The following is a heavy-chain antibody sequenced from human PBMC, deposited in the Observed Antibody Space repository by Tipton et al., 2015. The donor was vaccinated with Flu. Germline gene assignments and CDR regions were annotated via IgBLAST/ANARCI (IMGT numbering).Heavy chain of an antibody. CDR3: ANPVSQNWPHSGLRY. V-gene: IGHV1-8*01. D-gene: IGHD1-1*01. CDR1: GYTFTSYD. J-gene: IGHJ4*02. Sequence: QSGAEVKKPGASVKVSCETSGYTFTSYDINWARQATGQGPEWMGWMKPSSGNVGYAKKFQGRVTLTRSTSISTAYMELRRLTSDDTAVYFCANPVSQNWPHSGLRYWGQGTLVTVSS. CDR2: MKPSSGNV.